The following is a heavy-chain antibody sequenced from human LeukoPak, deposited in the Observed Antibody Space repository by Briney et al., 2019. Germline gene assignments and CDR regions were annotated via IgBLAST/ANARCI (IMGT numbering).Heavy chain of an antibody. J-gene: IGHJ1*01. CDR3: AREVDYYDSSGYDSSRYFQH. CDR2: IYSGGST. D-gene: IGHD3-22*01. CDR1: GFTVSSNY. Sequence: GGSLRLSCAASGFTVSSNYMSWVRQAPGKGREWVSVIYSGGSTYYADSVKGRFTISRDNSKNTLYLQMNSLRAEDTAVYYCAREVDYYDSSGYDSSRYFQHWGQGTLVTVSS. V-gene: IGHV3-53*01.